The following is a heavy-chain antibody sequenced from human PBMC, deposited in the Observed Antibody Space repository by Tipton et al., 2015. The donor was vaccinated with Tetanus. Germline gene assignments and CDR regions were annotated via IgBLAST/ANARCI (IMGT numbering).Heavy chain of an antibody. Sequence: LRLSCSVSGGSVNSGTYYWSWIRQPPGKGLEWLGDIYYGGATQYNPSLDSRVTISMDTSKNQVSLRLTSVTAADTAVYYCARLIMITLGGVIELWYFDLWGRGPLLTVSS. CDR2: IYYGGAT. CDR1: GGSVNSGTYY. V-gene: IGHV4-61*01. J-gene: IGHJ2*01. D-gene: IGHD3-16*02. CDR3: ARLIMITLGGVIELWYFDL.